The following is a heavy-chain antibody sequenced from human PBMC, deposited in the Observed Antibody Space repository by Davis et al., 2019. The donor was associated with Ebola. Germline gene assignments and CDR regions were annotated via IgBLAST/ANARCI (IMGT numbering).Heavy chain of an antibody. V-gene: IGHV3-23*01. Sequence: GESLKISCETSGFIFRHYVMSWVRQAPGKGLEWVSTFGTGGDTYYADSVKGRFAISRDNSRGTLYLQMNSLRVEDSAIYYCVKDSSNIWFDIWGQGTLVTVSA. CDR3: VKDSSNIWFDI. J-gene: IGHJ3*02. D-gene: IGHD2/OR15-2a*01. CDR1: GFIFRHYV. CDR2: FGTGGDT.